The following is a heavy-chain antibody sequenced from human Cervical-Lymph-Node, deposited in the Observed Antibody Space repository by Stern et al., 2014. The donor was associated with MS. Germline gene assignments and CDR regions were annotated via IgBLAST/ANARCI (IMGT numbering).Heavy chain of an antibody. D-gene: IGHD3-10*01. CDR3: ARGIWFGRGSFDY. CDR1: GGSFSGYY. CDR2: INHSGST. J-gene: IGHJ4*02. V-gene: IGHV4-34*01. Sequence: QVQLQQSGAGLLKPSETLSLTCAVYGGSFSGYYLSWIRQTPGKGPEWIGEINHSGSTNYNPSLKIRVTISVDTSKNQFSLKLSSVTAADTAVYYCARGIWFGRGSFDYWGQGTLVTVSS.